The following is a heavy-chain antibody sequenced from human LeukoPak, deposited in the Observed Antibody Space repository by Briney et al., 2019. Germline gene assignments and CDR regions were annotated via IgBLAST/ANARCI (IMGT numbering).Heavy chain of an antibody. V-gene: IGHV3-7*03. Sequence: GGSLRLSCAASGFTFNTYWMSWVRQAPGKGLEWVANIKQDGSEKYYVDSVKGRFTISRDNAKNSLYLQMNSLRVEDTAVYYCARGPLWSGSQADYYYMDVWGKGTTVTVSS. CDR2: IKQDGSEK. J-gene: IGHJ6*03. CDR3: ARGPLWSGSQADYYYMDV. CDR1: GFTFNTYW. D-gene: IGHD3-3*01.